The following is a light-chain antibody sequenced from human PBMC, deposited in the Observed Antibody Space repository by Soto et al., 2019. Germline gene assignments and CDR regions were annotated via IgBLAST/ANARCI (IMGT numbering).Light chain of an antibody. CDR2: GAS. CDR3: QQYTSLPFT. Sequence: EIVLTQSPGTLSLSPGERATLSCRASQSVTSNYLAWFQQKPGQAPRVLIYGASSRATGVPDRFSGSGSGKDFTLTISRLEPEDVAVYYCQQYTSLPFTFGPGTKVDIK. J-gene: IGKJ3*01. CDR1: QSVTSNY. V-gene: IGKV3-20*01.